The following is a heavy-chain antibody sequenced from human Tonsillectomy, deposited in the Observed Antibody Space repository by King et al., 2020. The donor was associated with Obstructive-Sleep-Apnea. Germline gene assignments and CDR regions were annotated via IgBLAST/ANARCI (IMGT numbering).Heavy chain of an antibody. CDR1: GGISSSYP. CDR2: IIPMYGTT. CDR3: ARRTQTIAAAGYYYYGLDV. D-gene: IGHD6-13*01. J-gene: IGHJ6*02. Sequence: QLVQSGAEVKKPGSSVKISCRASGGISSSYPLSWVRQAPGQGLEWMGAIIPMYGTTNYAQKFQGRVTITADESTSTAYMELTSLRSDDTAVYYCARRTQTIAAAGYYYYGLDVWGQGTTVTVSS. V-gene: IGHV1-69*01.